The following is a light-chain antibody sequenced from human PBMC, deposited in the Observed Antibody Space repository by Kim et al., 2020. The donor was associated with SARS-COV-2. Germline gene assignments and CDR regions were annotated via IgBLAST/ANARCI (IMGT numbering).Light chain of an antibody. CDR3: VAWDDSLSGWE. Sequence: RVTCTCSDSSSNNGSNTLNCSQQLPGAAPKLLLFANDQRPSGFRDRFSCSQSGTAATLAISGIQSEDEADYYCVAWDDSLSGWEFGGGTQLTVL. CDR2: AND. CDR1: SSNNGSNT. V-gene: IGLV1-44*01. J-gene: IGLJ3*02.